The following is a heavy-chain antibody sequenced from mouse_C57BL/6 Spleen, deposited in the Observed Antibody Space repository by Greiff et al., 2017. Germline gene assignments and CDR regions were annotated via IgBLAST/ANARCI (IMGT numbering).Heavy chain of an antibody. CDR3: ARDYGYYFDY. CDR2: INPGSGGT. V-gene: IGHV1-54*01. CDR1: GYAFTNYL. J-gene: IGHJ2*01. Sequence: VQLQQSGAELVRPGTSVKVSCKASGYAFTNYLIEWVKQRPGQGLEWIGVINPGSGGTNYNEKFKGKATLTADKSSSTAYMQLSSLTSEDSAVYFWARDYGYYFDYGGQGTTLTVSS. D-gene: IGHD1-1*01.